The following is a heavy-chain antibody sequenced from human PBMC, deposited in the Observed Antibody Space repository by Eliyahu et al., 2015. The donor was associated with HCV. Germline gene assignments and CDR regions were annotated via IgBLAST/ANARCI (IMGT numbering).Heavy chain of an antibody. D-gene: IGHD3-3*01. V-gene: IGHV1-46*03. Sequence: QVQLVQSGAEVKKPGXSVKVSCKAXGYTFTSYYMHWVRQAPGQGLEWXGIINPSGGSTTYAQKFQGRVTMTRDRSTSTVYMELSSLRSEDTAVYYCTLFWSGFYLGGYWGQGTLVTVSS. CDR1: GYTFTSYY. J-gene: IGHJ4*02. CDR2: INPSGGST. CDR3: TLFWSGFYLGGY.